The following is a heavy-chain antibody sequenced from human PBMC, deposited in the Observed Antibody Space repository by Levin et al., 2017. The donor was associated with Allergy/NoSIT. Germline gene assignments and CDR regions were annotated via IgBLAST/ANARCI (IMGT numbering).Heavy chain of an antibody. V-gene: IGHV3-48*01. CDR1: GFTFSSYS. Sequence: PGGSLRLSCAASGFTFSSYSMNWVRQAPGEGLEWVSYISSGSSNIYYADSVKGRFTISRDNAKNSLYLQMNSLRAEDTAVYYCARAIGDGSGRYYFHSWGQGTLVIVSS. CDR2: ISSGSSNI. J-gene: IGHJ4*02. CDR3: ARAIGDGSGRYYFHS. D-gene: IGHD3-10*01.